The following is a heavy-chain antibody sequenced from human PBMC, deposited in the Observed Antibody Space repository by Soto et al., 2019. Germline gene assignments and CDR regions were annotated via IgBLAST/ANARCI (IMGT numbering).Heavy chain of an antibody. CDR3: AKDKFEDY. V-gene: IGHV3-23*01. J-gene: IGHJ4*02. Sequence: DVQLWESGGGLVQPGGSLRLSCAASGFTFSAYAMNWVRQAPGKGLEWVSGITASGTSTFYADSVKGRFSISRDNSKNTLSLQMNSLTAEDTALYYCAKDKFEDYWGQGSLVTVSS. CDR1: GFTFSAYA. CDR2: ITASGTST.